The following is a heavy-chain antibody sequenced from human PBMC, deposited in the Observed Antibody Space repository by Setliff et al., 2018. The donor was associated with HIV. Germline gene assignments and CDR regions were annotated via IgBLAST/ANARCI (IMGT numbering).Heavy chain of an antibody. D-gene: IGHD3-3*01. V-gene: IGHV3-30*04. CDR3: ARVWMATVSSDY. Sequence: GGSLRLSCVASGFAFGTYTMHWVRHVPGKGLQWVATISYDGSDKYYADSVKGRFTISRDNSRNTLYLQMNSLTTEDTALYYCARVWMATVSSDYWGQGSLVTVSS. J-gene: IGHJ4*02. CDR1: GFAFGTYT. CDR2: ISYDGSDK.